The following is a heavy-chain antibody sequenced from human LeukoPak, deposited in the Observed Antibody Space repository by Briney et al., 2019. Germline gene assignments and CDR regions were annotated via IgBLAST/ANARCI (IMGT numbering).Heavy chain of an antibody. J-gene: IGHJ4*02. CDR2: INHSGST. Sequence: PSETLSLTCAVYGGSFSGYYWRWIRQPPGKGLEWIGEINHSGSTNYNPSLKSRVTISVDTSKNQFSLKLSSVTAADTAVYYCARGPAGYSYGHFGYWGQGTLVTVSS. CDR3: ARGPAGYSYGHFGY. V-gene: IGHV4-34*01. CDR1: GGSFSGYY. D-gene: IGHD5-18*01.